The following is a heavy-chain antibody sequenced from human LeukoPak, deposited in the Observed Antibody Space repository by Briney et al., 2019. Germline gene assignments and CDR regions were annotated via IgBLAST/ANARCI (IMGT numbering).Heavy chain of an antibody. D-gene: IGHD1-7*01. CDR1: GFTFSSYD. CDR3: ARVPNWNSVNWFDP. J-gene: IGHJ5*02. Sequence: GGSLRLSCAASGFTFSSYDMNWVRQAPGKGVEWVSSISSTSSYIYYADSVKGRFTISRDNAKNSLYLQMNSLRAEDTAVYYCARVPNWNSVNWFDPWGQGTLVTVSS. V-gene: IGHV3-21*01. CDR2: ISSTSSYI.